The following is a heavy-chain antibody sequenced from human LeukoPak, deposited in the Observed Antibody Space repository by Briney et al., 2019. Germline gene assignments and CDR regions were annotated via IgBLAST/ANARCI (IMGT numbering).Heavy chain of an antibody. Sequence: GSLRLSCAASGFTFSSYEMNWVRQAPGKGLEWVSYISSSGSTIYYADSVKGRFTISRDNAKNSLYLQMNSLRAGDTAVYYCARDLGSGWYDAFDIWGQGTMVTVSS. CDR2: ISSSGSTI. CDR1: GFTFSSYE. V-gene: IGHV3-48*03. J-gene: IGHJ3*02. CDR3: ARDLGSGWYDAFDI. D-gene: IGHD6-19*01.